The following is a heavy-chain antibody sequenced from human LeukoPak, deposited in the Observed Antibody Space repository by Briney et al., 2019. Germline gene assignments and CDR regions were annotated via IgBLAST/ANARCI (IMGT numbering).Heavy chain of an antibody. CDR3: ARGGSTDSIHSCGGNCYFLDY. CDR2: INPNSGGT. V-gene: IGHV1-2*02. CDR1: GYTFSSYG. Sequence: GASVKVSCKASGYTFSSYGISWVRQAPGQGLEWMGWINPNSGGTNYAQKFQGRVIMTRDTSISTAYMELSRLGSDDTAVYYCARGGSTDSIHSCGGNCYFLDYWGQGTLVTVSS. D-gene: IGHD2-21*02. J-gene: IGHJ4*02.